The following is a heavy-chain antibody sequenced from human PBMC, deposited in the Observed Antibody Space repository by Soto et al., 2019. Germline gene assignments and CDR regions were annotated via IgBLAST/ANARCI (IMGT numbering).Heavy chain of an antibody. V-gene: IGHV4-30-4*01. CDR3: ARDFSPFWSGRYYGMDV. D-gene: IGHD3-3*01. Sequence: SETLSPTCTVSGGPISSGDYYWGWICQPPGRVLEWSGHSHYTGSTDYNPSLKRRATVTVDTSKNQSSLKLSSVTAADTAVYYCARDFSPFWSGRYYGMDVWGQGTPVTVSS. J-gene: IGHJ6*02. CDR1: GGPISSGDYY. CDR2: SHYTGST.